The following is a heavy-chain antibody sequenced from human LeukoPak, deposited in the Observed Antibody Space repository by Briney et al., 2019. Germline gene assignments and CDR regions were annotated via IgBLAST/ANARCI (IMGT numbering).Heavy chain of an antibody. D-gene: IGHD2-15*01. CDR3: ASGCGGSCYSGIDY. V-gene: IGHV3-21*01. CDR1: GFTFSSYS. Sequence: GGSLRLSCAASGFTFSSYSMNWVRQAPGKGLEWVSSISSSSSYIYYADSVKGRFTISRDNAKNSLYLQTNSLRAEDTAVYYCASGCGGSCYSGIDYWGQGTLVTVSS. J-gene: IGHJ4*02. CDR2: ISSSSSYI.